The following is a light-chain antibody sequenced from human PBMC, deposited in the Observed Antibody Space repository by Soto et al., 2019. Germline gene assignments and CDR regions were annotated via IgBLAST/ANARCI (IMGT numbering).Light chain of an antibody. J-gene: IGKJ4*02. Sequence: ESVLTQSPGTLSLAPGERATLSWRASQSVTNRYFAWYQQRPGQAPGLLIYGISNRDTGIPDRFSGSGSGTDFTLTISRLEPEDFAVYYCQQYGSSPGFGGGTKVDIK. CDR1: QSVTNRY. V-gene: IGKV3-20*01. CDR3: QQYGSSPG. CDR2: GIS.